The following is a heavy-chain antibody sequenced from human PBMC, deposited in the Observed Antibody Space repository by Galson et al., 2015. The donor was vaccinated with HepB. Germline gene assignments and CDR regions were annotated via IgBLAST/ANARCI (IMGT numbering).Heavy chain of an antibody. D-gene: IGHD2-15*01. Sequence: SLRLSCAASGFTFSSYGMHWVRQAPGKGLEWVSYISSSGSTIYYADSVKGRFTISRDNAKNSLYLQMNSLRAEDTAVYYCARHYSPFDYWGQGTLVTVSS. J-gene: IGHJ4*02. CDR3: ARHYSPFDY. CDR2: ISSSGSTI. V-gene: IGHV3-48*03. CDR1: GFTFSSYG.